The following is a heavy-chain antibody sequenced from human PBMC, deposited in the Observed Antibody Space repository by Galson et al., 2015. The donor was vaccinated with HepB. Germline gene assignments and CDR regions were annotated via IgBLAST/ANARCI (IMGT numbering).Heavy chain of an antibody. D-gene: IGHD3-3*01. Sequence: SLRLSCAASGFTFSSYSMNWVRQAPGTGLEWVSSISSSSSYIYYADSVKGRFTISRDNAKNSLYLQMNSLRAEDTAVYYCARHPAGAYYDFWSGFYHGYFDYWGQGILVTVSS. CDR3: ARHPAGAYYDFWSGFYHGYFDY. CDR2: ISSSSSYI. J-gene: IGHJ4*02. V-gene: IGHV3-21*01. CDR1: GFTFSSYS.